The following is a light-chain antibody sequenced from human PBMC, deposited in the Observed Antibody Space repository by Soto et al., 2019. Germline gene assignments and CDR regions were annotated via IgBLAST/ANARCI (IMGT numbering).Light chain of an antibody. Sequence: EIVMTQSPATLSVSPEERATLSCRASQSVSSNLAWYQQKPGQAPRLLIYGASTRATGIPARFSGSGSGTEFTLTISSLQSEDFAVYYCQQYNNWPFTIGPGTKVDIK. V-gene: IGKV3-15*01. CDR2: GAS. CDR1: QSVSSN. CDR3: QQYNNWPFT. J-gene: IGKJ3*01.